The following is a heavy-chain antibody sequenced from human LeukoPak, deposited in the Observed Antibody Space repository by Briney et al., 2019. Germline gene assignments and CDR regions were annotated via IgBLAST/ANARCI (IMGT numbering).Heavy chain of an antibody. J-gene: IGHJ4*02. V-gene: IGHV3-74*01. CDR2: INTDGSST. CDR3: ARVWEQQLVDGTYFDY. CDR1: GFTFSSYW. Sequence: PGGSLRLSCAASGFTFSSYWMHWVRQAPGKGLVWVSRINTDGSSTSYADSVKGRFTISRDNAKNTLYLQMNSLRAEDMAVYYCARVWEQQLVDGTYFDYWGQGTLVTVSS. D-gene: IGHD6-13*01.